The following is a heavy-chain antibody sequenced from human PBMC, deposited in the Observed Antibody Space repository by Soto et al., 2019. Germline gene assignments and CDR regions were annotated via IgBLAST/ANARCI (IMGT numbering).Heavy chain of an antibody. CDR3: ARDRDYSHLTYYYYGMDV. D-gene: IGHD4-4*01. Sequence: SVKVSCKASGGTFSSYAISWVRQAPGQGLEWMGGIIPIFGTANYAQKFQGRVTITADESTSTAYMELSSLRSEDTAVYYCARDRDYSHLTYYYYGMDVWGQGTTVTVSS. CDR2: IIPIFGTA. J-gene: IGHJ6*02. CDR1: GGTFSSYA. V-gene: IGHV1-69*13.